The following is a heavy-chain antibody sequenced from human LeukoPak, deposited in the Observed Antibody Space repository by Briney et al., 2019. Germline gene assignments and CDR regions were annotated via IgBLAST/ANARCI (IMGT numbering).Heavy chain of an antibody. CDR2: IYYSGST. V-gene: IGHV4-59*08. J-gene: IGHJ4*02. Sequence: SETLSLTCTVSGGSISSYYWSWIRQPPGKGLEWSGYIYYSGSTNYNPSLKSRVTISVDTSKNQFSLKLSSVTAADTAVYYCARGDLVPAAGLSDYWGRGTLVTVSS. D-gene: IGHD2-2*01. CDR1: GGSISSYY. CDR3: ARGDLVPAAGLSDY.